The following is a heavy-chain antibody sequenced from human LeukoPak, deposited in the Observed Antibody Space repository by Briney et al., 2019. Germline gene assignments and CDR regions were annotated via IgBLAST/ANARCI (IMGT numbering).Heavy chain of an antibody. CDR1: GFTFSSHD. CDR3: ARGSSLDYDILTDYWTEALDY. D-gene: IGHD3-9*01. V-gene: IGHV3-13*04. J-gene: IGHJ4*02. Sequence: PGGSLRLSCAGSGFTFSSHDMHWVRHNTGKGLEWVSGIGSAGETYYLGSVKGRFTISRENAKNSLYLQMNSLRAGDTAVYYCARGSSLDYDILTDYWTEALDYWGQGTLVTVSS. CDR2: IGSAGET.